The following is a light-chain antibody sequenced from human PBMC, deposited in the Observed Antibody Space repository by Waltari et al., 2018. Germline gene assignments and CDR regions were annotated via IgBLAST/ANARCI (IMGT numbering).Light chain of an antibody. V-gene: IGKV1-5*01. CDR2: KAS. Sequence: IQVTQSPSTLSASVGDRVTIPCRATPSISNWLAWYQQKPGKAPKLLIYKASTLESGVPSRFSGSGSGTEFTLTISSLQPDDFATYFCQQYNNYTPKTFGQGTKVDIK. CDR1: PSISNW. CDR3: QQYNNYTPKT. J-gene: IGKJ1*01.